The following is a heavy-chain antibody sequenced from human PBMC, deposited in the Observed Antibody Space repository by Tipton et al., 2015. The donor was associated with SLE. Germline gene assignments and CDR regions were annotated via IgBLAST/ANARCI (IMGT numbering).Heavy chain of an antibody. Sequence: SLRLSCTASGFMFSNYRMSWVCQAPGRGLEWVANIKQDGSDRSFADSVRGRLSISRDNAKNSLYLQMNSLRPEDTAVYYCARENYYAFVAWGQGTMVTVSS. CDR1: GFMFSNYR. D-gene: IGHD3-22*01. CDR2: IKQDGSDR. V-gene: IGHV3-7*01. J-gene: IGHJ3*01. CDR3: ARENYYAFVA.